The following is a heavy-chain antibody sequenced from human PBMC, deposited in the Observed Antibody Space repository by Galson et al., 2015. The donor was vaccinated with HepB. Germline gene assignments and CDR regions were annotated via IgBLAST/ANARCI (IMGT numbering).Heavy chain of an antibody. CDR3: ARALRLVVPAAYFDY. V-gene: IGHV4-59*01. J-gene: IGHJ4*02. CDR1: GGSISSYY. Sequence: ETLSLTCTVSGGSISSYYWSWIRQPPGKGLEWIGYIYYSGSTNYNPSLKSRVTISVDTSKNQFSLKLSSVTAADTAVYYCARALRLVVPAAYFDYWGQGTLVTVSS. D-gene: IGHD2-2*01. CDR2: IYYSGST.